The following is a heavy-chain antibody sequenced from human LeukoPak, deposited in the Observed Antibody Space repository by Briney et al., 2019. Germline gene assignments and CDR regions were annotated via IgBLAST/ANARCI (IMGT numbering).Heavy chain of an antibody. J-gene: IGHJ4*02. CDR3: ARGATHYDYVWGTIPRKKTYFDY. D-gene: IGHD3-16*01. V-gene: IGHV4-34*01. CDR2: INHSGST. Sequence: SETLSLTCAVYGGSFSGYYGSWIRQPPGKGLEWIGEINHSGSTYYNPSLKSRVTISVDTSKNQFSLKLSSVTAADTAVYYCARGATHYDYVWGTIPRKKTYFDYWGQGTLVTVSS. CDR1: GGSFSGYY.